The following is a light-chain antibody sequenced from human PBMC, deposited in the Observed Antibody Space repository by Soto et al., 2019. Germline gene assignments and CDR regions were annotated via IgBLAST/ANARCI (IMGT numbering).Light chain of an antibody. J-gene: IGKJ4*01. Sequence: EIVMTQSPVALSVSPGERATLSCRASQAISSNLAWYQQKPGQAPRLLISDVSTRATGIPARFNGSGSGTEFTLAISSLQFEDFAVYYCHQYNTWPLTFGGGTKVDIK. CDR3: HQYNTWPLT. CDR2: DVS. CDR1: QAISSN. V-gene: IGKV3-15*01.